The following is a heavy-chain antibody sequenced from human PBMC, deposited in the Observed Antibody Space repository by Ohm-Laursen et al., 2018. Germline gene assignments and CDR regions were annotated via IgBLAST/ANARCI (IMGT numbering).Heavy chain of an antibody. D-gene: IGHD3-22*01. J-gene: IGHJ4*02. CDR3: GKPMIVKF. CDR1: GFIFSTYA. CDR2: ISESGDST. V-gene: IGHV3-23*01. Sequence: SLRLSCTAPGFIFSTYAMSWVRQAPGKGLEWVSGISESGDSTYYADSVKGRFNISRDNSKNTVYLQMNSLRVEDTAVYYCGKPMIVKFWGQGTLVTVSS.